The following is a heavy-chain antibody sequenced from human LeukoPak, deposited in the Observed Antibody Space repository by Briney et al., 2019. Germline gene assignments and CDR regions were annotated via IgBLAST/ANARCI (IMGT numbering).Heavy chain of an antibody. CDR1: GGSISSSSYY. D-gene: IGHD6-13*01. J-gene: IGHJ6*03. V-gene: IGHV4-39*07. Sequence: PSETLSLTCTVSGGSISSSSYYWGWIRQPPGKGLEWIGSIYYSGSTYYNPSLKSRVTISVDTSKNQFSLKLSSVTAADTAVYYCARVVKAAGSPPYYMDVWGKGTTVTVSS. CDR2: IYYSGST. CDR3: ARVVKAAGSPPYYMDV.